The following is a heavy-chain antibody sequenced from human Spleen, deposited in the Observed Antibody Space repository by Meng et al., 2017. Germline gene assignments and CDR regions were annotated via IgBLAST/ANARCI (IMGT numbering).Heavy chain of an antibody. CDR3: AREPHSDSYYGMDV. J-gene: IGHJ6*02. D-gene: IGHD3-16*01. V-gene: IGHV3-20*04. CDR1: GFTFSEYY. CDR2: INWNGGST. Sequence: GESLKISCAASGFTFSEYYMSWIRQAPGKGLEWVSGINWNGGSTGYADSVKGRFTISRDNAKNSLYLQMNSLRAEDTALYYCAREPHSDSYYGMDVWGQGTTVTVSS.